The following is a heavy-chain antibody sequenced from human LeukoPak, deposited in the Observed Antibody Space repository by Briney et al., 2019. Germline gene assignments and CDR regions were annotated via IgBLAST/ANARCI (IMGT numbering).Heavy chain of an antibody. CDR1: GGTFSSYA. CDR3: ARGYCSSTSCYVEYYFDY. Sequence: GASVKVSCKASGGTFSSYAISWVRQAPGQGLEWMGGIIPIFGTANYAQKFQGRVTITTDESTSTAYMELSSLRSEDTAVYYCARGYCSSTSCYVEYYFDYWGQGTLVTVSS. D-gene: IGHD2-2*01. CDR2: IIPIFGTA. V-gene: IGHV1-69*05. J-gene: IGHJ4*02.